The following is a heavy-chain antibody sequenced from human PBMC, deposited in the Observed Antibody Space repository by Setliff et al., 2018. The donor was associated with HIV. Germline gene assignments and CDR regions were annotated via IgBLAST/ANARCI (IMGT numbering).Heavy chain of an antibody. CDR3: AKEGVGSWIDY. CDR2: MSSSGGNI. D-gene: IGHD1-26*01. Sequence: LRLSCAASGFTFAGYAMSWVRQAPGKGLEWVSVMSSSGGNIFYADSVKGRFTISRDNSKNTLSLEMNSLRAEDTAVYYCAKEGVGSWIDYWGQGTRGTVS. CDR1: GFTFAGYA. J-gene: IGHJ4*02. V-gene: IGHV3-23*01.